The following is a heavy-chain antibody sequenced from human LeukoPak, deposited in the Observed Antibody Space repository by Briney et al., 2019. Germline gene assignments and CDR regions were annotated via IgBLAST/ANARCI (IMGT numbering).Heavy chain of an antibody. Sequence: SETLSLTRTVSGGSISSYYWSWIRQPPGKGLEWIGYIYYSGSTNYNPSLKSRVTISVDTSKNQFSLKLSSVTAADTAVYYCARHETALFDYWGQGTLVTVSS. CDR2: IYYSGST. CDR1: GGSISSYY. J-gene: IGHJ4*02. V-gene: IGHV4-59*08. CDR3: ARHETALFDY. D-gene: IGHD5-18*01.